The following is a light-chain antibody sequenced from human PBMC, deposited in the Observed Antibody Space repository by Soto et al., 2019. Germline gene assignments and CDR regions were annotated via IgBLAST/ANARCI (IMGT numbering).Light chain of an antibody. CDR2: GAS. CDR1: QSISSN. Sequence: TQSPSTLSASVGDRVTITCRASQSISSNLAWYQQKPGQAPRLLIYGASSRATGIPDRFSGSGSGTDFTLTISRLDPEDFAVYFCQQYGSSPRTFGQGTKVDIK. J-gene: IGKJ1*01. V-gene: IGKV3-20*01. CDR3: QQYGSSPRT.